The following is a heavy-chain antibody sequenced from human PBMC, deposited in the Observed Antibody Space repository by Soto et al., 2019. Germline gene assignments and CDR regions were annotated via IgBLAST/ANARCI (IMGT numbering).Heavy chain of an antibody. Sequence: LRLSCSASGFTFSSYAIHWVRQAPGKGLEYVSTISPNGGSTYYADSVKGRFAISRDNSKNTLYLQMSSLRAEDTAVYYCVKAEYYYDSGAYYPFDYWGQGTLVTVSS. CDR1: GFTFSSYA. CDR2: ISPNGGST. D-gene: IGHD3-22*01. CDR3: VKAEYYYDSGAYYPFDY. J-gene: IGHJ4*02. V-gene: IGHV3-64D*06.